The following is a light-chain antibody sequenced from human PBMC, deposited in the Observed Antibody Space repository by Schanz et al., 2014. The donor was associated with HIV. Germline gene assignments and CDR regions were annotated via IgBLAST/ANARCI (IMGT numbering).Light chain of an antibody. CDR1: QSVSSTY. Sequence: EIVMTQSPATLSVSPGERATLSCRASQSVSSTYLAWYQQKPGQAPRLLIYGASSRATGIPDRFSGSGSGTDFTLTISGLLSEDFAVYYCQQSENWPLTFGGGTKVEIK. CDR3: QQSENWPLT. J-gene: IGKJ4*01. CDR2: GAS. V-gene: IGKV3D-15*01.